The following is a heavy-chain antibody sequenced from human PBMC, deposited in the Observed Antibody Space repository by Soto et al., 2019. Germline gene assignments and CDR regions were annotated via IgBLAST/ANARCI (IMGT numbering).Heavy chain of an antibody. D-gene: IGHD6-13*01. CDR2: IYYSGST. CDR1: ECSISVRGGY. CDR3: ARRGVDYSSSRYKGDNWFDP. V-gene: IGHV4-39*01. Sequence: SVPVPDKSPVLECSISVRGGYWCWIRQPPGNWLDWIGSIYYSGSTYYNPSLKSRVTISVDTSKNQFSLKLSSVTAADTAVYYCARRGVDYSSSRYKGDNWFDPWGQRTLVTVSS. J-gene: IGHJ5*02.